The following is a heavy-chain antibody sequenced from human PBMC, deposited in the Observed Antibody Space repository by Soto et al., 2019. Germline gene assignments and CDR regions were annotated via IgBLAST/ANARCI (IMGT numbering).Heavy chain of an antibody. CDR3: AAALDTAMVTKDY. D-gene: IGHD5-18*01. Sequence: SVKVSCKASGFTFTSSAVQWVRQARGQRLEWIGWIVVGSGNTNYAQKFQERVTITRDMSTSTAYMELSSLRSEDTAVYYCAAALDTAMVTKDYWGQGTLVTVSS. V-gene: IGHV1-58*01. CDR1: GFTFTSSA. J-gene: IGHJ4*02. CDR2: IVVGSGNT.